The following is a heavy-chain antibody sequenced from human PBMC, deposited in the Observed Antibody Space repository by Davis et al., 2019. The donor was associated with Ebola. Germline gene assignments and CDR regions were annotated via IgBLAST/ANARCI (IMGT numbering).Heavy chain of an antibody. CDR3: ATVRTYYDFWSGYYYYYYGMDV. V-gene: IGHV1-24*01. CDR1: GYTLTELS. D-gene: IGHD3-3*01. J-gene: IGHJ6*02. CDR2: FDPEDGET. Sequence: AASVKVSCKVSGYTLTELSMHWVRQAPGKGLEWMGGFDPEDGETIYAQKFQGRVTMTEDTSTDTAYMELSSLRSEDTAVYYCATVRTYYDFWSGYYYYYYGMDVWGQGTTVTVSS.